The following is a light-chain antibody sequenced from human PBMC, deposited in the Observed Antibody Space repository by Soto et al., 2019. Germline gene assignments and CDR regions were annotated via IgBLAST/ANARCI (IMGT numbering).Light chain of an antibody. CDR3: QQYNNWPPWT. CDR2: GAS. V-gene: IGKV3-15*01. J-gene: IGKJ1*01. Sequence: IGMSHYPATLSVSLGEKATLSCRASQSVSSNLAWYQQKPGQAPRLLIYGASTRATCSPARFSGSGSGTEFTLTISSLQSEDFAVYYCQQYNNWPPWTFGQGTKVDIK. CDR1: QSVSSN.